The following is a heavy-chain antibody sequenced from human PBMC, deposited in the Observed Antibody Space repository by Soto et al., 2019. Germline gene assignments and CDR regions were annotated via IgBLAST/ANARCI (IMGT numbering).Heavy chain of an antibody. V-gene: IGHV4-39*01. Sequence: QLQLQESGPGLVKPSATLSLTCSVSGASIDSKSYYWAWIRQPPGKGLEWIGNIFYAGDTFYRPSLQSRLTISVDLSQNQFSLRLSSVTAADTALYYCARLDRAYYGLDVWGQGATVLVSS. CDR1: GASIDSKSYY. CDR3: ARLDRAYYGLDV. J-gene: IGHJ6*02. D-gene: IGHD3-9*01. CDR2: IFYAGDT.